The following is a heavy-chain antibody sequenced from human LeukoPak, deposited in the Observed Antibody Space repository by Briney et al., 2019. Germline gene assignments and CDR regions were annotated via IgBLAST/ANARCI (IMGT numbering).Heavy chain of an antibody. Sequence: ASVKVSCKASGGTFSSYAISWVRQAPGQGLEWMGGIIPSFGTANYAQKFQGRVTITADESTSTAYMELSSLRSEDTAVYYCARDYYYDSSGYYYYYYGMDVWGQGTTVTVSS. CDR1: GGTFSSYA. V-gene: IGHV1-69*13. CDR2: IIPSFGTA. CDR3: ARDYYYDSSGYYYYYYGMDV. J-gene: IGHJ6*02. D-gene: IGHD3-22*01.